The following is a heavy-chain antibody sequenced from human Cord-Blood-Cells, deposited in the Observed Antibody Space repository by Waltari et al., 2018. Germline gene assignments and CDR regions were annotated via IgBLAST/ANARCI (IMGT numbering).Heavy chain of an antibody. J-gene: IGHJ4*02. D-gene: IGHD3-9*01. CDR2: ISSISSYI. CDR3: ARVLDYDILTGYYFDY. V-gene: IGHV3-21*01. Sequence: EVQLVESGGGLVKPGGSLRLSCAASGFTFSSYSMNWVRQAPGKGLEWVSAISSISSYIYYADSVKGRFTISRDNAKNSLYRQMNSLRAEDTAVYYCARVLDYDILTGYYFDYWGQGTLVTVSS. CDR1: GFTFSSYS.